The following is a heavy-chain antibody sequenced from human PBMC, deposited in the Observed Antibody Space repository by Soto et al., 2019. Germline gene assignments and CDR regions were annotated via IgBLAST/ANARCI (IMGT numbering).Heavy chain of an antibody. CDR3: ARGIAVAGSRDNYGMDV. Sequence: GASVKVSCKASGYTFTGYYMHWVRQAPGQGLEWMGWINPNSGGTNYAQKFQGRVTMTRDTSISTAYMELSRLRSDDTAVYYCARGIAVAGSRDNYGMDVWGQGTTVTVS. CDR2: INPNSGGT. D-gene: IGHD6-19*01. CDR1: GYTFTGYY. V-gene: IGHV1-2*02. J-gene: IGHJ6*02.